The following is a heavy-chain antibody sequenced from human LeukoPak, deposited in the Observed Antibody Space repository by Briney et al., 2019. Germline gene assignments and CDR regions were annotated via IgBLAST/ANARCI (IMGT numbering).Heavy chain of an antibody. CDR1: GFTFSNYD. Sequence: GGSLRLSCAASGFTFSNYDMNWVRQAPGKGLEWVALISNDGSSKYYADSVKGRFTISRDNSKNTLYLQMSSLRTEDTAVYYCARGGSDWYNGDYWGQGTLVTVSS. V-gene: IGHV3-30-3*01. CDR2: ISNDGSSK. CDR3: ARGGSDWYNGDY. D-gene: IGHD6-19*01. J-gene: IGHJ4*02.